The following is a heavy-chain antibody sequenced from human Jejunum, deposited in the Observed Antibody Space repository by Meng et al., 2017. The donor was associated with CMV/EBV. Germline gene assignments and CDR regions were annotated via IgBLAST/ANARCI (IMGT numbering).Heavy chain of an antibody. V-gene: IGHV4-30-4*01. J-gene: IGHJ4*02. CDR1: GASISSGDSW. CDR2: IYYSGST. CDR3: ARDPSYDTSTYFGD. Sequence: SGASISSGDSWWNWIRQPPGTGLEWIGSIYYSGSTFSNPSLKSRVAISVDTSKNQLSLKLSSVTAADTAVYYCARDPSYDTSTYFGDWGQGTLVTVSS. D-gene: IGHD3-22*01.